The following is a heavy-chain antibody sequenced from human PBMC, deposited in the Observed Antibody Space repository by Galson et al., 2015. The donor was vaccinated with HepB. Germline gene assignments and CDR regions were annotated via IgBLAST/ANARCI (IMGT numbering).Heavy chain of an antibody. Sequence: SVTVSCKASGYTFTSYGISWVRQAPGQGLEWMGWISAYNGNTNYAQKLQGRVTMTTDTSTSTAYMELRSLRSDDTAVYYCARDQYGDYRRHYFDYWGQGTLVTVSS. V-gene: IGHV1-18*01. CDR3: ARDQYGDYRRHYFDY. CDR1: GYTFTSYG. J-gene: IGHJ4*02. CDR2: ISAYNGNT. D-gene: IGHD4-17*01.